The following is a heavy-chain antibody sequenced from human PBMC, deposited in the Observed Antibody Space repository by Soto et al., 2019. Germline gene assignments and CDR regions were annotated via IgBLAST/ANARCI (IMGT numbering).Heavy chain of an antibody. CDR2: IIPIFGTA. CDR3: AREGGATLNWFDP. Sequence: QVQLVQSGAEVKKPGSSVKVSCKASGGTFSSYAISWVRQAPGQGLEWMGGIIPIFGTANYAQKFQGRVTITADDSKSTAYMDLSSLRAEDTSVYYCAREGGATLNWFDPGGQGTLVTVSS. CDR1: GGTFSSYA. V-gene: IGHV1-69*01. J-gene: IGHJ5*02. D-gene: IGHD1-26*01.